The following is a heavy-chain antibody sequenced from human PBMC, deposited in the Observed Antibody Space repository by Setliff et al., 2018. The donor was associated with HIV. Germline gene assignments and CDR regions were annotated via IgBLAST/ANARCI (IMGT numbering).Heavy chain of an antibody. V-gene: IGHV4-39*07. D-gene: IGHD5-18*01. CDR2: MYYSGST. Sequence: LPETLSLTCTVSGGSISSSSYYWGWVRQPPGKGLEWIGSMYYSGSTYYTPSLKSRITISLDTSKNQFSLRMRSVTAADTAVYYCARVFVDTAVLRVLEYYFDSWGRGTLVTVSS. CDR3: ARVFVDTAVLRVLEYYFDS. CDR1: GGSISSSSYY. J-gene: IGHJ4*02.